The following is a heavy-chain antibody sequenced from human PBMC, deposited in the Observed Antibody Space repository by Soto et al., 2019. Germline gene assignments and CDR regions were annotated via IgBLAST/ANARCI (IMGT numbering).Heavy chain of an antibody. V-gene: IGHV1-3*01. CDR2: INAGNGNT. CDR1: GYTFTSYA. D-gene: IGHD6-13*01. CDR3: ARGHSSSWFSLDY. J-gene: IGHJ4*02. Sequence: GASVKVSCKASGYTFTSYAMHWVRQAPGQRLEWMGWINAGNGNTKYSQKFQGRVTITRDTSASTAYMELSSLRSEDTAVYYCARGHSSSWFSLDYWGQGTLVTVSS.